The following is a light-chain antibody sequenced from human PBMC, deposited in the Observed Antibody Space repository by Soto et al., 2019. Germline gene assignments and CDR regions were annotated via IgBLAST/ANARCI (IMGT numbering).Light chain of an antibody. Sequence: QSALTQPASVSGSPGQSITMSCTGTSGDVGGYNYVSWYQQHPGKAPKLMIYEVSNRPSGVSNRFSGSKSGNTASLTISGLQAEDEADYYCSSYTSSSTLAYVFGTGTKLTVL. J-gene: IGLJ1*01. CDR3: SSYTSSSTLAYV. CDR2: EVS. CDR1: SGDVGGYNY. V-gene: IGLV2-14*01.